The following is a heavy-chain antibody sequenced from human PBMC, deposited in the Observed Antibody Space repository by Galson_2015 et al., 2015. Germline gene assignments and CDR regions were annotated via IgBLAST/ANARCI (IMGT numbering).Heavy chain of an antibody. CDR2: ISGSGGST. CDR1: GFTFSSYA. V-gene: IGHV3-23*01. J-gene: IGHJ6*02. CDR3: ANWMKVDV. D-gene: IGHD2-2*03. Sequence: SLRLSCAASGFTFSSYAMSWVRQAPGKGLEWVSAISGSGGSTYYADSVKGRFTISRDNSKNTVYLQMNSLRIEDTAVYYCANWMKVDVWGQGTTVIVSS.